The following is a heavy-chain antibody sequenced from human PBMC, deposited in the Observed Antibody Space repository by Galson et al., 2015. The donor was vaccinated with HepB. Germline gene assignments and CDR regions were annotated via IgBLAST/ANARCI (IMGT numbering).Heavy chain of an antibody. CDR1: GFTFGSYA. Sequence: SLRLSCAASGFTFGSYAMSWVRQAPGKGLEWVSSISGRGGNTYYADSVKGRFIISRDNSKKMLYLQMNSLRGEDTALYYCGKDPVRASYRPYGMDVWGQGTTVTVSS. J-gene: IGHJ6*02. CDR2: ISGRGGNT. V-gene: IGHV3-23*01. D-gene: IGHD5-18*01. CDR3: GKDPVRASYRPYGMDV.